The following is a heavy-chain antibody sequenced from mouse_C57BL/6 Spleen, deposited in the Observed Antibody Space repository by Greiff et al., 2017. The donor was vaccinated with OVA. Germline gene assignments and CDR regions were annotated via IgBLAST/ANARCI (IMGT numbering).Heavy chain of an antibody. V-gene: IGHV1-82*01. CDR3: ARYDYGNLDY. D-gene: IGHD2-1*01. CDR1: GYAFSSSW. J-gene: IGHJ2*01. CDR2: IYPGDGDT. Sequence: QVQLQQSGPELVKPGASVKISCKASGYAFSSSWMNWVKQRPGKGLEWIGRIYPGDGDTNYNGKFKGKATLTADKSSSTAYMQLSSLTSEDSAVYFCARYDYGNLDYWGQGTTLTVSS.